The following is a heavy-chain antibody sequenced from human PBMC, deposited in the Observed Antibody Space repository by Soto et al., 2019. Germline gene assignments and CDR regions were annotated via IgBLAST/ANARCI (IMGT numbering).Heavy chain of an antibody. V-gene: IGHV3-48*03. CDR3: ARVVADGPYYFDY. CDR1: GFTFSSYE. J-gene: IGHJ4*02. Sequence: EVQLVESGGGLVQPGGSLRLSCAASGFTFSSYEMNWVRQAPGKGLEWVSYISSSSSYTNYADSVKGRFTISRDNAKNSLYLQMNSLRAEDTAVYYCARVVADGPYYFDYWGQGTLFTVSS. CDR2: ISSSSSYT. D-gene: IGHD5-12*01.